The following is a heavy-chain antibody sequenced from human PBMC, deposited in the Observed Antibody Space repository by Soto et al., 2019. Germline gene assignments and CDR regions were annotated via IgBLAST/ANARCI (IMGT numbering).Heavy chain of an antibody. CDR3: ARGALLLWFGEYRRGNYYYMDV. CDR2: TRNKTNSYTT. Sequence: GGSLRLSCAASGFTFSDHYMDWVRQAPGKRLKRVGRTRNKTNSYTTEYTASVKGRFTISRDDSKNSLYLQMNSLKTEDTAVYYCARGALLLWFGEYRRGNYYYMDVWGKGTTVTVSS. CDR1: GFTFSDHY. J-gene: IGHJ6*03. V-gene: IGHV3-72*01. D-gene: IGHD3-10*01.